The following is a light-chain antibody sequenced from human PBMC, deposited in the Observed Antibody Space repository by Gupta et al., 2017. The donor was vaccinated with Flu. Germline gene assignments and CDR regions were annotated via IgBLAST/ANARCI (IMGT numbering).Light chain of an antibody. CDR3: QQCEDWPMT. Sequence: PATLSLSPGERATLSCRASQTVGRFLVWDQQKPGQAPRLLMSDASTRATGIPARFGGSGSGTDFTLTISSLEPEDLAVYFCQQCEDWPMTFGQGTRLEIK. CDR1: QTVGRF. V-gene: IGKV3-11*01. J-gene: IGKJ5*01. CDR2: DAS.